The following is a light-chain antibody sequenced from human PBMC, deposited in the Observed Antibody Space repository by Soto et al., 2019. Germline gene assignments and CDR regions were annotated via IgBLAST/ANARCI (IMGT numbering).Light chain of an antibody. CDR2: GEY. CDR3: QQYNNWPPYT. CDR1: LSVATN. Sequence: EIVMTQSPATLSVSPGERATLSARPSLSVATNLAWYKRKPGQAPSLLVYGEYTRATGIPARFSGSGSGTEFTLTISSLQSEDFALYYCQQYNNWPPYTFGQGTKLEIK. V-gene: IGKV3-15*01. J-gene: IGKJ2*01.